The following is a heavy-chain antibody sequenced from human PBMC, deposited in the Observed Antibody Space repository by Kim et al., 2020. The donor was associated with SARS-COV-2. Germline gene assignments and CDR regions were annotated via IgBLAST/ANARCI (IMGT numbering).Heavy chain of an antibody. Sequence: GGSLRLSCAASGFTFSSYAMSWVRQAPGKGLEWVSTISGGGGGAYYADSVKGRFTISRDNSKNTLYLQMNSLRAEDTAVYYCAKDLATGQVRWVDHWGQGTLVTVSS. J-gene: IGHJ5*02. D-gene: IGHD2-21*01. CDR3: AKDLATGQVRWVDH. CDR1: GFTFSSYA. V-gene: IGHV3-23*01. CDR2: ISGGGGGA.